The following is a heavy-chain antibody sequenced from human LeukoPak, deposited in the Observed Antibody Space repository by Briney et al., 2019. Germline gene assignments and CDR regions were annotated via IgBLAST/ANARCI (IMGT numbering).Heavy chain of an antibody. CDR1: GFTFSIYA. Sequence: GGALRLSCLPSGFTFSIYAMHCVPPAPEKGLEYVSVISSSRCSTYYADSGKGRFTIYRDNSRNTLHLQMSSLRVEDTSVYYCAKDSSSGSYFDYWGQGTLVTVSS. V-gene: IGHV3-64D*06. CDR3: AKDSSSGSYFDY. D-gene: IGHD3-10*01. CDR2: ISSSRCST. J-gene: IGHJ4*02.